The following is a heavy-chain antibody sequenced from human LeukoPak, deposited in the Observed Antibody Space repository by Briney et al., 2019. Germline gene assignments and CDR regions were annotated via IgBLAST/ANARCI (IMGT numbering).Heavy chain of an antibody. J-gene: IGHJ4*02. D-gene: IGHD2-2*01. Sequence: SDTLSLTCSVSGGSVGSYYWSWIRQPAGKGLEWIGRIYTSGSTNYNPSLRSRATISVDKSKSQFSLKLTSVTAADTAVYYCARDLSYCSSTRCYAPYYFDYWGQGTLVPVSS. V-gene: IGHV4-4*07. CDR3: ARDLSYCSSTRCYAPYYFDY. CDR2: IYTSGST. CDR1: GGSVGSYY.